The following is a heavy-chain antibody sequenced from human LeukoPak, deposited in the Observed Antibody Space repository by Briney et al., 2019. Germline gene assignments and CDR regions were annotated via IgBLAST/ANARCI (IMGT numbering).Heavy chain of an antibody. D-gene: IGHD3-3*01. J-gene: IGHJ4*02. CDR2: ISAYNGNT. CDR3: ARGLPPSLDFWSGYYGQYFDY. Sequence: ASVKVSCKASGYTFTSYGISWVRQAPGQGLEWMGWISAYNGNTNYAQKLQGRVTMTTDTSTSTAYMELRSLRSDDTAVYYCARGLPPSLDFWSGYYGQYFDYWGQGTLVTVSS. V-gene: IGHV1-18*01. CDR1: GYTFTSYG.